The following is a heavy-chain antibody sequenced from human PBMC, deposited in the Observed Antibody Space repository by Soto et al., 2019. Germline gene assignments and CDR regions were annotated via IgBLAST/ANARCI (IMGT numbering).Heavy chain of an antibody. CDR1: GYTLTELS. D-gene: IGHD3-22*01. J-gene: IGHJ5*02. CDR2: YDPEDGET. Sequence: ASVKVSCKVSGYTLTELSMHWVRQAPGKGLEWMGGYDPEDGETTYAQKFQGRVTMTADTSTDTAYLELSSLRSEDTAVYYCATQAQYYYDSRALWRYNWFDPWGQGTLVTVSS. V-gene: IGHV1-24*01. CDR3: ATQAQYYYDSRALWRYNWFDP.